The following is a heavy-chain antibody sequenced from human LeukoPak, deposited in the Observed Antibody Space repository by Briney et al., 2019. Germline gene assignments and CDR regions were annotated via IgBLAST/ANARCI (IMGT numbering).Heavy chain of an antibody. CDR1: GYTFTSYG. CDR2: MNPNSGNT. V-gene: IGHV1-8*02. D-gene: IGHD3-22*01. Sequence: ASVKVSCKASGYTFTSYGINWVRQATGQGLEWMGWMNPNSGNTGYAQKFQGRVTMTRNTSISTAYMELSSLTSEDTAVYYCTRGVDSGYPDYWGQGTLVTVSS. CDR3: TRGVDSGYPDY. J-gene: IGHJ4*02.